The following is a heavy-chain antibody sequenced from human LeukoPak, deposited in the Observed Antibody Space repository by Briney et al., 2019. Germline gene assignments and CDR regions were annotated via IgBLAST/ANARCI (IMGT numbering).Heavy chain of an antibody. V-gene: IGHV1-8*03. CDR2: MNPNSGNT. D-gene: IGHD6-13*01. J-gene: IGHJ4*02. Sequence: ASVKVSCKASGYTFTSYDINWVRQATGQGLEWMGWMNPNSGNTGYAQKFQGRVTITRNTSISTAYMELSSLRSEDTAVYYCARAIAAAGIGLLDFDYWGQGTLVTVSS. CDR1: GYTFTSYD. CDR3: ARAIAAAGIGLLDFDY.